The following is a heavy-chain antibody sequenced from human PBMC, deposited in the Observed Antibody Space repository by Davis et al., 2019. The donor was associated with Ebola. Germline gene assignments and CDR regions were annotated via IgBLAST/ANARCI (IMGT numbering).Heavy chain of an antibody. CDR2: IRSKAYGGTT. CDR1: GFTFGAYA. V-gene: IGHV3-49*03. CDR3: TRDTTTVTTSYYYGMDV. D-gene: IGHD4-17*01. J-gene: IGHJ6*02. Sequence: PGGSLRLSCTASGFTFGAYAMSWFRQAPGKGLEWVGFIRSKAYGGTTEYAASVKGRFSISRDDSKSIAYLQMNSLKTEDTAVYYCTRDTTTVTTSYYYGMDVWGQGTTVTVSS.